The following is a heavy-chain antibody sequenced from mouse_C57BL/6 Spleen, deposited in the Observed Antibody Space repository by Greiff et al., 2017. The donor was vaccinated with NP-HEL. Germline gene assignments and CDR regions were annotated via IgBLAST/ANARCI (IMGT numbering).Heavy chain of an antibody. V-gene: IGHV1-55*01. CDR3: ARAGSNSAWFAY. CDR2: IYPGSGST. D-gene: IGHD2-5*01. J-gene: IGHJ3*01. CDR1: GYTFTSYW. Sequence: QVQLQQPGAELVKPGASVKMSCKASGYTFTSYWITWVKQRPGQGLEWIGDIYPGSGSTNYNEKFKSKATLTVDTSSSTAYMQLSSLTSEDSAVDYCARAGSNSAWFAYWGQGTLVTVSA.